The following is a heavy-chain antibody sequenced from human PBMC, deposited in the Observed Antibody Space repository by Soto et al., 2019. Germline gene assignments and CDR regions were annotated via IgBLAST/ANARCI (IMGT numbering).Heavy chain of an antibody. V-gene: IGHV5-10-1*01. D-gene: IGHD1-26*01. Sequence: PGESLKISCKGSGYSFTSYWISWVRQMPGKGLEWMGRIDPSDSYTNYSPSFQGHVIISADKSISTAYLQWSSLKASDTAMYYCARHGWGATTTGYWGQGTLVTVSS. CDR2: IDPSDSYT. CDR3: ARHGWGATTTGY. J-gene: IGHJ4*02. CDR1: GYSFTSYW.